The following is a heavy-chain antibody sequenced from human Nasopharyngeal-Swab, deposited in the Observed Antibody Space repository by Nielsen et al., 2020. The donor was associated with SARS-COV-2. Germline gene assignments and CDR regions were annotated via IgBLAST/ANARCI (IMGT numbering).Heavy chain of an antibody. CDR3: ARDNRQWLVRGLFDP. CDR2: INPNSGGT. V-gene: IGHV1-2*06. Sequence: ASVKVSCKASGYTFTVYYMHWVRQAPGQGLEWMGRINPNSGGTNYAQKFQGRVTMARDTSISTAYMELSRLRSDDTAVYYCARDNRQWLVRGLFDPWGQGTLVTVSS. D-gene: IGHD6-19*01. CDR1: GYTFTVYY. J-gene: IGHJ5*02.